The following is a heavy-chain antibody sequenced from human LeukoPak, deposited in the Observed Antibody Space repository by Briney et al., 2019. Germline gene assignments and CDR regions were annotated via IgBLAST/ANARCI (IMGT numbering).Heavy chain of an antibody. CDR3: ARDAIAVAGLSDY. J-gene: IGHJ4*02. CDR2: IQQDGSDK. V-gene: IGHV3-7*01. D-gene: IGHD6-19*01. Sequence: GGSLRLSCAASGFTFSSYWMSWVRQAPGKGLEWVANIQQDGSDKYYVDSVKGRFTISRDNAKNSLYLQMNSLRAEDTAVCYCARDAIAVAGLSDYWGQGTLVTVSS. CDR1: GFTFSSYW.